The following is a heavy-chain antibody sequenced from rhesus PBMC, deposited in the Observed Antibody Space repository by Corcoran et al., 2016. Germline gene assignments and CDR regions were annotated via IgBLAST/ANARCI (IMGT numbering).Heavy chain of an antibody. Sequence: QVQLQESGPGLVKPSETLSLTCAVSGASISNNYWSWVRQAPGKGLEWFGRIYGGGDSIDYNPSLKSRVTISTDTSKNQFSLKLSSVTAADTAVYYCARRLATVTLSYFDYWGQGVLVTVSS. V-gene: IGHV4-160*01. J-gene: IGHJ4*01. CDR2: IYGGGDSI. D-gene: IGHD5-36*02. CDR3: ARRLATVTLSYFDY. CDR1: GASISNNY.